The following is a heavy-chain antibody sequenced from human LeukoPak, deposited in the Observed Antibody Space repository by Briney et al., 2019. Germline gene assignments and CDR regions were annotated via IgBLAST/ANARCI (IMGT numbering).Heavy chain of an antibody. CDR2: ISGGGGTI. D-gene: IGHD3-10*01. CDR3: ARVRNYGSGSFYTFDY. CDR1: GFTFGGFSFSDYY. J-gene: IGHJ4*02. V-gene: IGHV3-11*01. Sequence: GGSLRLSCAASGFTFGGFSFSDYYMSWIRQAPGKGLELVSYISGGGGTIYYADSMKGRITISRDNAQNSLYLQMNRLRAEDTAVYYCARVRNYGSGSFYTFDYWGQGALVTVSS.